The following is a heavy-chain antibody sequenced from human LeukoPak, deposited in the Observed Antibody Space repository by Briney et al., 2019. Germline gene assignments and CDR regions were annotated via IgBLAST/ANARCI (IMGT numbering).Heavy chain of an antibody. CDR3: ARERLYDVDAFDI. CDR1: GFTLSSYS. CDR2: ISSTSSTI. J-gene: IGHJ3*02. D-gene: IGHD3-16*01. V-gene: IGHV3-48*04. Sequence: GGSLRLSCAASGFTLSSYSMNWVRQAPGKGLEWISYISSTSSTIYYADSVKGRFTISRDNAKNSLYLQMNSLRAEDTAVYYCARERLYDVDAFDIWGQGTMVTVSS.